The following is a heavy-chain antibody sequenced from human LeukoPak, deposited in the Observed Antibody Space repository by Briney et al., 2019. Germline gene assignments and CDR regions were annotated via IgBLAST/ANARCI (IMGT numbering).Heavy chain of an antibody. CDR1: GGSISSGDYY. Sequence: PSQTLSLTCTVSGGSISSGDYYWSWIRQPPGTGLEWIGYIYYSGSTYYNPSLKSRVTISVDTSKNQFSLKLSSVTAADTAVYYCARINYDSSGINFDYWGQGTLVTVSS. J-gene: IGHJ4*02. D-gene: IGHD3-22*01. CDR2: IYYSGST. CDR3: ARINYDSSGINFDY. V-gene: IGHV4-30-4*01.